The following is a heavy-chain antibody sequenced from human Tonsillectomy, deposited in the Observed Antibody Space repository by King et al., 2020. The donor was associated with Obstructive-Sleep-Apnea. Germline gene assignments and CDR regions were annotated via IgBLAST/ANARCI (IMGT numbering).Heavy chain of an antibody. V-gene: IGHV4-31*03. CDR3: ARGRYFDWLIDP. CDR1: CGSIRRGGDY. CDR2: IYYSGST. Sequence: VQLQESGPGLVKPSQTLSLTCTVSCGSIRRGGDYWSWIRQHPGSGLGWIGDIYYSGSTYYNSSLKRRGTISVDTSKNQFSLKLSSLTAADTAVYYCARGRYFDWLIDPWGQGTLVTVSS. D-gene: IGHD3-9*01. J-gene: IGHJ5*02.